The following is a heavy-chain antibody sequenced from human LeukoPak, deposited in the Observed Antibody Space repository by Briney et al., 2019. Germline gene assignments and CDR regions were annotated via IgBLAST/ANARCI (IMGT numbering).Heavy chain of an antibody. CDR2: IYSGDTT. CDR3: ARDVGGNPFDY. CDR1: GFSVSSEY. V-gene: IGHV3-53*01. D-gene: IGHD1-26*01. Sequence: GGSLRLSCAASGFSVSSEYMSWVRQAPGKGLEWVSVIYSGDTTCYADSVKGRFTISRDSSKNTLYLQMNSLRVEDTAVYYCARDVGGNPFDYWGQGTLVTVSS. J-gene: IGHJ4*02.